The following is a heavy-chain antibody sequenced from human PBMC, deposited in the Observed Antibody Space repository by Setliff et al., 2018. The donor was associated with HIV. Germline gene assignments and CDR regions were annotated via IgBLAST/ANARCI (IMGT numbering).Heavy chain of an antibody. D-gene: IGHD4-17*01. Sequence: PGGSLRLSCAASGFTFSNAWMSWDRQAPGKGLEWVGRIKSKTDGGTTDYAAPVKGRFTISRDDSKNTLYLQMNSLKTEDTAVYYCTTIQKLTTPVDYWGQGTLVTVSS. CDR3: TTIQKLTTPVDY. J-gene: IGHJ4*02. V-gene: IGHV3-15*01. CDR1: GFTFSNAW. CDR2: IKSKTDGGTT.